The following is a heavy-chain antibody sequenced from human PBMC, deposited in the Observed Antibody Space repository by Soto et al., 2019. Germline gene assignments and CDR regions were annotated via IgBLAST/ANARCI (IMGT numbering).Heavy chain of an antibody. J-gene: IGHJ5*02. Sequence: SETLSLTCSVSGGSITSSGYYWCWIRQPPGKGLEWIGSVFYSGNTYHNPSLKSRVITSVDTSKNQFSLKLSSVTAADTAVYYCARHYGAFDPWGQGTLVTVSS. CDR1: GGSITSSGYY. CDR2: VFYSGNT. V-gene: IGHV4-39*01. CDR3: ARHYGAFDP. D-gene: IGHD4-17*01.